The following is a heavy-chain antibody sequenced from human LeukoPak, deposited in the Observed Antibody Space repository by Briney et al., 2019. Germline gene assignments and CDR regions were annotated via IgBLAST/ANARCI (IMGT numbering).Heavy chain of an antibody. D-gene: IGHD1-26*01. Sequence: GGSLRLSCAASGFTFSSYEMNWVRQAPGKGLEWVSYISSSGSTIYYADSVKGRFTISRDNAKNSLYLQMNSLRAEDTAVYYCARAYSETYGLGYYYMDVWGKGTTVTISS. J-gene: IGHJ6*03. CDR2: ISSSGSTI. CDR1: GFTFSSYE. CDR3: ARAYSETYGLGYYYMDV. V-gene: IGHV3-48*03.